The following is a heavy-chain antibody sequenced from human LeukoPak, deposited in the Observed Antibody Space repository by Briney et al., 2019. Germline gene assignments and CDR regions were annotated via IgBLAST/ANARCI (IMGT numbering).Heavy chain of an antibody. Sequence: SETLSLTCTVSGGSISSSSYYWGWIRQPPGKGLEWIGSIYYSGSTYYNPSLKSRVTISVDTSKNQFSLKLSSVTAADTAVYYCARGIAMAGTFFDYWGQGTLVTVSS. V-gene: IGHV4-39*01. CDR3: ARGIAMAGTFFDY. J-gene: IGHJ4*02. CDR1: GGSISSSSYY. CDR2: IYYSGST. D-gene: IGHD6-19*01.